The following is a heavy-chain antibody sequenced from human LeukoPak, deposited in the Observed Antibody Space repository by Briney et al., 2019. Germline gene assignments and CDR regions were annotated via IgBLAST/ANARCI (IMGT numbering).Heavy chain of an antibody. CDR2: ISWNSGSI. CDR3: AKGAYDSSGYYEQLGLYYFDY. Sequence: PGGSLRLSCAASGFTFDDYAMHWVRHAPGKGLEWVSGISWNSGSIGYADSVKGRFTISRDNAKNSLYLQMNSLRAEDTALYYCAKGAYDSSGYYEQLGLYYFDYWGQGTLVTVSS. J-gene: IGHJ4*02. CDR1: GFTFDDYA. V-gene: IGHV3-9*01. D-gene: IGHD3-22*01.